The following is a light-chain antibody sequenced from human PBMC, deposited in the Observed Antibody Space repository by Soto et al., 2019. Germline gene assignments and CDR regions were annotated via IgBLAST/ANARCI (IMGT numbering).Light chain of an antibody. J-gene: IGLJ2*01. Sequence: QSPRTQSAWVSGSPGRSITIPCTGTISDVGGYGYVSWYQQHPGKVPKLIIYEVIKRPSGVSHRFSGSKSGNTASLTISGLQTEDEADYYCRSYTTSSALVFGGGTKVTVL. V-gene: IGLV2-14*01. CDR1: ISDVGGYGY. CDR3: RSYTTSSALV. CDR2: EVI.